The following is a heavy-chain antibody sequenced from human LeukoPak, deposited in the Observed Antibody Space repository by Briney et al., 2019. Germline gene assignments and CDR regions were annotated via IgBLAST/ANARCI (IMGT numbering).Heavy chain of an antibody. D-gene: IGHD3-9*01. CDR3: ARDGYDILTGYYFDY. CDR2: INPNSGGT. Sequence: ASVKVSCKASGYTFTSYGISWVRQAPGQGLEWMGWINPNSGGTNYAQKFQGRVTMTRDTSISTAYMELSRLRSDDTAVYYCARDGYDILTGYYFDYWGQGTLVTVSS. CDR1: GYTFTSYG. V-gene: IGHV1-2*02. J-gene: IGHJ4*02.